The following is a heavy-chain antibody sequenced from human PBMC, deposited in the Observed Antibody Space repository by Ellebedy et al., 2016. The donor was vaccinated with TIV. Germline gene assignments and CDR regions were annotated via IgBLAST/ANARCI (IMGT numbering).Heavy chain of an antibody. CDR3: ISASYGSGSSLEY. J-gene: IGHJ4*02. CDR1: GFTFSTYW. V-gene: IGHV3-7*01. CDR2: IKQDGSEK. D-gene: IGHD3-10*01. Sequence: PGGSLRLSCAASGFTFSTYWMSWVRQAPGKGLEWVANIKQDGSEKYYVDSVKGRSTISRDNAKNTLFLQMDSLRAEDTGVYYCISASYGSGSSLEYWGQGTLVTVSP.